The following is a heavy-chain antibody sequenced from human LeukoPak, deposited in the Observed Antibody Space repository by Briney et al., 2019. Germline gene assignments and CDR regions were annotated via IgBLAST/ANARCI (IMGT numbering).Heavy chain of an antibody. CDR3: ARDGVLLWFGESIDY. D-gene: IGHD3-10*01. J-gene: IGHJ4*02. CDR1: GGSISSSSYY. V-gene: IGHV4-39*07. Sequence: SETLSLTCTVSGGSISSSSYYWGWIRQPPGKGLEWIGSIYYSGSTYYNPSLKSRVTISVDTSKNQFSLKLSSVTAADTAVYYCARDGVLLWFGESIDYWGQGTLVTVSS. CDR2: IYYSGST.